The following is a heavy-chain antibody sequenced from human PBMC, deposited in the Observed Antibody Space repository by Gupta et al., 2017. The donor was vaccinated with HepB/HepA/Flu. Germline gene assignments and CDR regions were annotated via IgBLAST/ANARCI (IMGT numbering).Heavy chain of an antibody. Sequence: EVQLSESGGALAQPGGSLRLSCAASGPTFSNYAMSWVRQAPGKGLEWVSGLTVNGAGTYYADSVKGRFTISRDNSRDTLYLQMNSLRVEDTAIYYCARARGYSSPDWNWYCDLWGRGTLGTVSS. CDR2: LTVNGAGT. V-gene: IGHV3-23*01. D-gene: IGHD5-12*01. J-gene: IGHJ2*01. CDR3: ARARGYSSPDWNWYCDL. CDR1: GPTFSNYA.